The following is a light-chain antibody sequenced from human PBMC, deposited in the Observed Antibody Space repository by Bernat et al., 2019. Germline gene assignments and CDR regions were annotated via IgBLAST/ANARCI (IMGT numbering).Light chain of an antibody. CDR2: ENN. CDR3: GTWDSSLSAWV. Sequence: QSVLMQPPSVSAAPGQKVTISCSGSSSNIGNNYVSWYQQIPGTAPKLLIYENNKRPSGIPDRFSGSKSGTSATLGITGLQTGDEADYYCGTWDSSLSAWVFGGGTKLTVL. J-gene: IGLJ3*02. CDR1: SSNIGNNY. V-gene: IGLV1-51*02.